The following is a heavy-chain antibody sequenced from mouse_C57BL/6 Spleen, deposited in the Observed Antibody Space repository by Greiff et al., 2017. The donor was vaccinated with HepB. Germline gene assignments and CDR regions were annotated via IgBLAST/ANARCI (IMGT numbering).Heavy chain of an antibody. D-gene: IGHD2-5*01. CDR1: GFTFSSYG. CDR3: ARLGHSNYGFAY. J-gene: IGHJ3*01. Sequence: EVQVVESGGDLVKPGGSLKLSCAASGFTFSSYGMSWVRQTPDKRLEWVATISSGGSYTYYPDSVKGRFTISRDNAKNTLYLQMSSLKSEDTAMYYCARLGHSNYGFAYWGQGTLVTVSA. CDR2: ISSGGSYT. V-gene: IGHV5-6*01.